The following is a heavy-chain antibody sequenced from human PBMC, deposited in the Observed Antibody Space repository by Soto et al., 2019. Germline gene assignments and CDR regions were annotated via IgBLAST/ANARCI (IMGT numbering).Heavy chain of an antibody. V-gene: IGHV3-30-3*01. CDR2: ISYDGSNK. J-gene: IGHJ3*02. Sequence: PGGSLRLSCAASGFTFSSYAMHWVRQAPGKGLEWVAAISYDGSNKYYADSVKGRFTISRDNSKNTLYLQMNSLRAEDTAVYYCARGGSGWYWGAFDIWGQGTMVTVSS. CDR3: ARGGSGWYWGAFDI. D-gene: IGHD6-19*01. CDR1: GFTFSSYA.